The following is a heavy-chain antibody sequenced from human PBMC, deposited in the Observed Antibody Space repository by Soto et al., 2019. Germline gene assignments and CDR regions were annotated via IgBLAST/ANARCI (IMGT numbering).Heavy chain of an antibody. CDR1: GFTFSSYA. CDR3: AKDRVWFGELFYFDY. D-gene: IGHD3-10*01. V-gene: IGHV3-23*01. Sequence: GGSLRLSCAASGFTFSSYAMSWVRQAPGKGLEWVSAISGSGGSTYYADSVKGRFTISRDNSKNTLYLQMNSLRAEDTAVYYCAKDRVWFGELFYFDYWGQGTLVTVSS. J-gene: IGHJ4*02. CDR2: ISGSGGST.